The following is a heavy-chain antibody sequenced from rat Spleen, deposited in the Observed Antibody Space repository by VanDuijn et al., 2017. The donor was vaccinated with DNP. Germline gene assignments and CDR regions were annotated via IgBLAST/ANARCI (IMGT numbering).Heavy chain of an antibody. CDR1: GFTFSDFY. J-gene: IGHJ2*01. CDR3: TTGVIDY. CDR2: ISYDGGTT. V-gene: IGHV5-20*01. Sequence: EVQLVESGGGSVQPGRSLKLSCAASGFTFSDFYMAWVRQAPTTGLEWVASISYDGGTTYYRDSVKGRFTISRDNAKSSLYLQMDSLRSEDTATYYCTTGVIDYWGQGVMVTVSS.